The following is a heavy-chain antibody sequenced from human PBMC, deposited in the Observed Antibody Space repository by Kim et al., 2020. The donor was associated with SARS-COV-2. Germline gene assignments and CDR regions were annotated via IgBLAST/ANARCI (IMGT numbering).Heavy chain of an antibody. D-gene: IGHD3-10*01. CDR2: IGSSGGSI. CDR1: GFTFSSYG. Sequence: GGSLRLSCVASGFTFSSYGMNWVRQAPGGGLEWVSAIGSSGGSIYYTDSVKGRFTISRDNAKNTLYLQMNSLRADDTAVYYCAKEGGDDSAGVYNRYY. V-gene: IGHV3-23*01. J-gene: IGHJ6*01. CDR3: AKEGGDDSAGVYNRYY.